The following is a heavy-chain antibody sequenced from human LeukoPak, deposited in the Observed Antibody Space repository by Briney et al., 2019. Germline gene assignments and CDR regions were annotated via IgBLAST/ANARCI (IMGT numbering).Heavy chain of an antibody. CDR1: GFTFSSYG. CDR3: ATSDSSSWYFDDY. J-gene: IGHJ4*02. CDR2: IWYDGSNK. V-gene: IGHV3-33*01. D-gene: IGHD6-13*01. Sequence: GRSLRLSCAASGFTFSSYGMHWVRQAPGKGLEWVAVIWYDGSNKYYADSVKGRFTISRDNSKNTLYLQMSSLRAEDTAVYYCATSDSSSWYFDDYWGQGTLVTVSS.